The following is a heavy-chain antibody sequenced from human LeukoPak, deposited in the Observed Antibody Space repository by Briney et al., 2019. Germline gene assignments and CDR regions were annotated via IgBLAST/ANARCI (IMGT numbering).Heavy chain of an antibody. CDR3: TRGAPSDY. Sequence: SETLSLTCTVSGYSIDSGYFWGWIRQPPGKGLESIGSIYHSGSTYSNPSLKSRVTISIDTSKNRFSLKLSSVTAADTAVYYCTRGAPSDYWGQGTLVTVSS. J-gene: IGHJ4*02. CDR2: IYHSGST. CDR1: GYSIDSGYF. V-gene: IGHV4-38-2*02.